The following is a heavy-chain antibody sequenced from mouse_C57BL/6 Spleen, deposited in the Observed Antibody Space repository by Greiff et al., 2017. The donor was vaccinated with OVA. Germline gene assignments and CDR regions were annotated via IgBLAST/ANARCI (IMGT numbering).Heavy chain of an antibody. CDR1: GYTFTDHT. D-gene: IGHD2-4*01. V-gene: IGHV1-78*01. CDR3: AKGNDYDGRDYVDD. CDR2: VYPRDGST. Sequence: VQLQQSDAELVKPGASVQISCKVSGYTFTDHTIHWMKQRPEQGLEWIGYVYPRDGSTKYNEKFKGKATLTADKSSSTAYMQLNSLTSEDSAVYFCAKGNDYDGRDYVDDWGQGTTRTVSS. J-gene: IGHJ2*01.